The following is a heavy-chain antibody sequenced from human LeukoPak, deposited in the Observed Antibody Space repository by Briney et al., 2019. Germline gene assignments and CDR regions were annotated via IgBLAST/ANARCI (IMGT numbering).Heavy chain of an antibody. V-gene: IGHV4-34*01. D-gene: IGHD6-13*01. CDR1: GGSFSGYY. J-gene: IGHJ3*02. CDR3: ARDLYSSKTNDAFVI. Sequence: SETLSLTCAVYGGSFSGYYWSWIRQPPGKGLEWIGEINHSGSTNYNPSLKSRVTISLDTSKNQFSLKLSSVTAADTAVYYCARDLYSSKTNDAFVIWGQGTMVTVSS. CDR2: INHSGST.